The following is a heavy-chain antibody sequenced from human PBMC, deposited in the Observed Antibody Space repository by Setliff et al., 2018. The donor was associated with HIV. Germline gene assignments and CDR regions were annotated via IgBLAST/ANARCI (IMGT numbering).Heavy chain of an antibody. Sequence: SETLSLTCTVSGYSISNGYYWAWIRQTPGKGPEWIGYIYYSGSTNYNPSLKSRVTVSVDTSKNQFSLKLSSVTAADTAVYFCARGYPGIAVAGLTYYYYYYMDVWGKGTTVTVSS. CDR3: ARGYPGIAVAGLTYYYYYYMDV. CDR1: GYSISNGYY. V-gene: IGHV4-38-2*02. CDR2: IYYSGST. D-gene: IGHD6-19*01. J-gene: IGHJ6*03.